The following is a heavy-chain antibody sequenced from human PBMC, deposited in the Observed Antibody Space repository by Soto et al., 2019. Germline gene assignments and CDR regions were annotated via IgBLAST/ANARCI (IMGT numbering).Heavy chain of an antibody. D-gene: IGHD6-13*01. Sequence: GGSLRLSCAVSGFTFSNHAMSWVRQAPGKGLEWVSAISTAVGATYYADSVKGRFTISRDDSNNTLYLQMDSLRAEDTAVYYCAKDRTAAARNFGYWGQGTLVTVSS. J-gene: IGHJ4*02. CDR2: ISTAVGAT. V-gene: IGHV3-23*01. CDR3: AKDRTAAARNFGY. CDR1: GFTFSNHA.